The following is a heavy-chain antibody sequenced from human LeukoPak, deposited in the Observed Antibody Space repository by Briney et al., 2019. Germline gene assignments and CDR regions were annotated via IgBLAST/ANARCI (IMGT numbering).Heavy chain of an antibody. CDR3: ATGGSYYIY. CDR1: GFTFSSYR. J-gene: IGHJ4*02. CDR2: INQDGSEK. D-gene: IGHD1-26*01. V-gene: IGHV3-7*01. Sequence: GGSLRLTCAASGFTFSSYRMSWVRQAPGKGLEWVANINQDGSEKDYVDSVKGRFTISRDNAKNSHYLQMNSLRAEDTAVYYCATGGSYYIYWGQGTLVTVSS.